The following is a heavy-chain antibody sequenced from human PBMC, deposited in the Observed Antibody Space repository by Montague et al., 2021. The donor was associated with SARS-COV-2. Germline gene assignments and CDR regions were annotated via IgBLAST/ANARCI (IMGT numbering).Heavy chain of an antibody. D-gene: IGHD1-14*01. V-gene: IGHV4-59*01. Sequence: SETLSLTCTVSGGSISNYYWSWIRRPPGKGLEWLGYIYYSGSTNYNPSLKSRVTISVDTSKNQFSLRLSSVTAADTAVYYCARISGITSWYYDYWGQGTLVTVSS. CDR3: ARISGITSWYYDY. CDR2: IYYSGST. J-gene: IGHJ4*02. CDR1: GGSISNYY.